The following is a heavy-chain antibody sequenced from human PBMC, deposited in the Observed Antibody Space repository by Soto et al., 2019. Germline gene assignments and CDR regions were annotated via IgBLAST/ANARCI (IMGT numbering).Heavy chain of an antibody. CDR1: GYSFTSYW. D-gene: IGHD2-15*01. CDR3: ARRRGYCSGGSCYSFDD. CDR2: IYPGDSDT. Sequence: DSLKISCKGSGYSFTSYWIGWVRQMPGKGLEWMGIIYPGDSDTRYSPSFQGQVTISADKSISTAYLQWGSLKASDTAMDYCARRRGYCSGGSCYSFDDWGQGTLVTVSS. V-gene: IGHV5-51*01. J-gene: IGHJ4*02.